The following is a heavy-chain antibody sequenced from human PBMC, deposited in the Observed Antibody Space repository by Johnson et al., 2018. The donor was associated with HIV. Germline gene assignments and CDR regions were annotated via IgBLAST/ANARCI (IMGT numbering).Heavy chain of an antibody. Sequence: VQLVESGGGLVQPGGSLRLSCAATGFTFSIYWMAWVRQAPGKGLEWVANINQDGSENYYVDSVKGRFTISRDNAKNSLYLQVHSLRVEETAVYYCARDVLGDGTYPPDAFDIWGQGTMVTVSS. CDR2: INQDGSEN. CDR3: ARDVLGDGTYPPDAFDI. V-gene: IGHV3-7*05. D-gene: IGHD2-8*02. CDR1: GFTFSIYW. J-gene: IGHJ3*02.